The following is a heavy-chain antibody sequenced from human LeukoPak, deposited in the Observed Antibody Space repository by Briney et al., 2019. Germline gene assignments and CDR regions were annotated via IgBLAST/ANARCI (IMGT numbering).Heavy chain of an antibody. V-gene: IGHV4-4*02. D-gene: IGHD3-16*01. CDR1: GGSISSSNW. J-gene: IGHJ4*02. CDR3: ASGRVNTYFDY. CDR2: IYHSRST. Sequence: PSETLSLTCAVSGGSISSSNWWSWVRQPPGKGLEWIGEIYHSRSTNYNPSLKSRVTFSVDNFKSQFSLKLSSVTAADTAVYYCASGRVNTYFDYWGQGTLVTVSS.